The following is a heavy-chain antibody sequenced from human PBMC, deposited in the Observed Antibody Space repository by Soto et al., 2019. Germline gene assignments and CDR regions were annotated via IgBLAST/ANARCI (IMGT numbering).Heavy chain of an antibody. CDR3: ARDQALAPTVLGY. CDR2: IYYSGST. D-gene: IGHD1-26*01. J-gene: IGHJ4*02. CDR1: AEYIGSRGPY. V-gene: IGHV4-31*03. Sequence: TQSLTCRVSAEYIGSRGPYWHLIKPRPEKGLEWIGYIYYSGSTHYNPSLRSRLTISLDTSKNQFFLRLVSVTAADTARHYCARDQALAPTVLGYWGQGIQVSVSS.